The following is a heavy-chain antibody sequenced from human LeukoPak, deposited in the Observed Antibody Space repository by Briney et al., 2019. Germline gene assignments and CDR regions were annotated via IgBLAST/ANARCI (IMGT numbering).Heavy chain of an antibody. V-gene: IGHV4-59*01. CDR2: IYYSGST. D-gene: IGHD1-1*01. Sequence: PSETLSLTCTVSGGSISSYYWSWIRQPPGKGLEWIGYIYYSGSTNYNPSLKSRVTISVDTSKNQFSLKLSSVTAADTAVYYCARDRTRITTGTTKHYYYGMDVWGKGTTVTVSS. J-gene: IGHJ6*04. CDR1: GGSISSYY. CDR3: ARDRTRITTGTTKHYYYGMDV.